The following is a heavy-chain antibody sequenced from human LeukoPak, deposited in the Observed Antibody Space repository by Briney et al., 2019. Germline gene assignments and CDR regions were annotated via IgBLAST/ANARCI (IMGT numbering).Heavy chain of an antibody. CDR3: ARRVVRGGNYYYYMDV. CDR1: GYTFSSYS. CDR2: INAGNGNT. V-gene: IGHV1-3*01. J-gene: IGHJ6*03. D-gene: IGHD3-10*01. Sequence: ASVKVSCKASGYTFSSYSMHWVRQAPGQRLEWMGWINAGNGNTKYSQKFHGRVTITRDTSASTAYMELSSLRSEDTAVYYCARRVVRGGNYYYYMDVWGKGTTVTVSS.